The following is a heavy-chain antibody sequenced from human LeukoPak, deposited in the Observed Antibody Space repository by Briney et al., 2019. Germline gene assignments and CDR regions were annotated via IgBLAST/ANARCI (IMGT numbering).Heavy chain of an antibody. J-gene: IGHJ4*02. Sequence: GGSLRLSCTASGFTFSDARVTWVRQAPGKGLEWVGRIRSKTSGGTTDYAAPVNGRFTISRDDSKNTIFLQMNSLKTEDTAVYYCNTFNWNSPFDCWGQGTLVTVSS. D-gene: IGHD1-20*01. CDR1: GFTFSDAR. CDR2: IRSKTSGGTT. V-gene: IGHV3-15*01. CDR3: NTFNWNSPFDC.